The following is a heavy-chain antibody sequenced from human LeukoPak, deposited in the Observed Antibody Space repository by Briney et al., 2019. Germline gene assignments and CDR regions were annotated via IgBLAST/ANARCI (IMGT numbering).Heavy chain of an antibody. Sequence: GESLKISCKGSGYSFTSYWIGWVRLMPGKGLEWMGIIYPGDSDTRYSPSFQGQVTISADKSISTAYLQWSSLKASDTAMYYCARIREMYYYDSSGYYYDYWGQGTLVTVSS. V-gene: IGHV5-51*01. CDR2: IYPGDSDT. J-gene: IGHJ4*02. D-gene: IGHD3-22*01. CDR1: GYSFTSYW. CDR3: ARIREMYYYDSSGYYYDY.